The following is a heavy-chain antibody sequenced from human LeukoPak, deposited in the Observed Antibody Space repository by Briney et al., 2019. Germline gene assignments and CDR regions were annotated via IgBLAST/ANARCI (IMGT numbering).Heavy chain of an antibody. V-gene: IGHV1-69*05. Sequence: ASVRVSCKASGGTFSSYAISWVRQAPGQGLEWMGGIIPIFGTANYAQKFQGRVTMTRNTSISTAYMELSSLRSEDTAVYYCARGSFHSSWTFDYWGQGTLVTVSS. D-gene: IGHD6-13*01. CDR1: GGTFSSYA. CDR3: ARGSFHSSWTFDY. J-gene: IGHJ4*02. CDR2: IIPIFGTA.